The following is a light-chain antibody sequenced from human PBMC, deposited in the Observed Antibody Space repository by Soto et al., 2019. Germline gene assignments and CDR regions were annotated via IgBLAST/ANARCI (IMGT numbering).Light chain of an antibody. J-gene: IGKJ1*01. CDR2: AAS. V-gene: IGKV1-27*01. CDR1: QGISSY. Sequence: IHMTQSPSTLSASLGERVTITFRESQGISSYSAWYQQKPGKVPKLLIYAASTLQSGVPSRFSGSGSGTDFTFTISSLQPDDIATYYCQPYDNLRTFGQRTKPDIK. CDR3: QPYDNLRT.